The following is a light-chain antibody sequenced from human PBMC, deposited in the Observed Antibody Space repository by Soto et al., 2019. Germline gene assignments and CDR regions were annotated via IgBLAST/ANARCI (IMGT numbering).Light chain of an antibody. J-gene: IGKJ4*01. V-gene: IGKV3-15*01. CDR1: QSVNNN. CDR3: QQYHNWPLT. Sequence: EIVMTQSPATLSVSPGERATLSCRASQSVNNNLAWYHQKPGQAPRLLIYGASTRATGIPARFSGSGSGTEFTLTISSLQSVDFAVYYCQQYHNWPLTFGGGTKVEIK. CDR2: GAS.